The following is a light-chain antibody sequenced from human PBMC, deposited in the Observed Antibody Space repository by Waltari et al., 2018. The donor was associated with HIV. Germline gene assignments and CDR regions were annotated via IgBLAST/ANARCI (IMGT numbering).Light chain of an antibody. CDR2: DAS. CDR3: QQRSNWP. Sequence: EIVLTQSPATLSLSPGERATLSCRASQSVSSYLAWYQQKPGQAPRLLIYDASNRATGIPARFSGSGSGTDFTLTISSQEPEDFAVYYCQQRSNWPFGGGTKVEIK. CDR1: QSVSSY. V-gene: IGKV3-11*01. J-gene: IGKJ4*01.